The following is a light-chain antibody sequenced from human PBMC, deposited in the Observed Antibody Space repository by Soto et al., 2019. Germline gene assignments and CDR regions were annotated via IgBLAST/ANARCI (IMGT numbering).Light chain of an antibody. Sequence: EIVMTQSPGTLSLSPGERATLSCRASQSISSSYLAWYQQQPGEAPRLLIYAASIRATGIPRSFSGSGSLTDFPLTISSLDPEDFAVYYCQHYCNSQFTFVQGTKLESK. CDR2: AAS. V-gene: IGKV3-20*01. CDR3: QHYCNSQFT. CDR1: QSISSSY. J-gene: IGKJ2*01.